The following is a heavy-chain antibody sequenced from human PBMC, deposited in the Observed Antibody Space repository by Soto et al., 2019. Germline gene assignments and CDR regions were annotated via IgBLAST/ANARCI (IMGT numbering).Heavy chain of an antibody. CDR1: GFTFSSYS. CDR2: ISSSSSYI. Sequence: EVQLVESGGGLVKPGGSLRLSCAASGFTFSSYSMNWVRLAPGKGLEWVSSISSSSSYIYYADSVKGRFTISRDNAKNSLYLQMNSLRAEDTAVYYCARGYDERGGSTSCYHWGQGTLVTVSS. J-gene: IGHJ5*02. CDR3: ARGYDERGGSTSCYH. V-gene: IGHV3-21*01. D-gene: IGHD2-2*01.